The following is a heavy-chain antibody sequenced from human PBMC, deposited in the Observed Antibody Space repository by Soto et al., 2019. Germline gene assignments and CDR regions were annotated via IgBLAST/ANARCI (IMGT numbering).Heavy chain of an antibody. V-gene: IGHV3-13*01. CDR1: GFTFSSYD. Sequence: ESGGGLVQPGGSLRLSCAASGFTFSSYDMHWVRQATGKGLEWVSAIGTAGDTYYPGSVKGRFTISRENAKNSLYLQMNSLRAGDTAVYYCARAGVPAAGGAWDVWGQGTTVTVSS. D-gene: IGHD2-2*01. CDR3: ARAGVPAAGGAWDV. CDR2: IGTAGDT. J-gene: IGHJ6*02.